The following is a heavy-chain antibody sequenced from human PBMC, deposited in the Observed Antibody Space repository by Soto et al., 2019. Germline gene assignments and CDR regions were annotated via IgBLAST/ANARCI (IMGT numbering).Heavy chain of an antibody. J-gene: IGHJ6*03. V-gene: IGHV3-23*01. Sequence: PGGSLRLSCAASGFTFSSYAMSWVRQAPGKGLECVSAISGSGGSTYYADSVKGRFTISRDNSKNTLYLQMNSLRAEDTAVYYCAKGFTINYYYYYMDVWGKGTTVTVSS. CDR1: GFTFSSYA. CDR3: AKGFTINYYYYYMDV. CDR2: ISGSGGST. D-gene: IGHD3-3*01.